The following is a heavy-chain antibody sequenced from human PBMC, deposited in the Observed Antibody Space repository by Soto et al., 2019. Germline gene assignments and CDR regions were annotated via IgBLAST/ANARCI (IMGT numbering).Heavy chain of an antibody. D-gene: IGHD2-15*01. CDR3: ARESLGYCSGGSCYSPSGYYGMDV. CDR2: ISAYNGNT. V-gene: IGHV1-18*01. J-gene: IGHJ6*02. CDR1: GYTFTSYG. Sequence: QVQLVQSGAEVKKPGASVKVSCKASGYTFTSYGISWVRQAPGQGLEWMGWISAYNGNTNYAQKLQGRVTMTTDTSTSPAXXEXRXXRSDDTAVYYCARESLGYCSGGSCYSPSGYYGMDVWGQGTTVTVSS.